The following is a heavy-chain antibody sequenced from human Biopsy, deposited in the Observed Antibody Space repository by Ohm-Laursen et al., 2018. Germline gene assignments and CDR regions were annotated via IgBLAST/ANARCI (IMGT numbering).Heavy chain of an antibody. CDR3: AVKSYFSTSFDP. J-gene: IGHJ5*02. V-gene: IGHV4-34*01. CDR1: GGSFSGYY. Sequence: SDTLSLTCAVYGGSFSGYYWSWIRQPPGKGLEWIGEINHSGSTNFNPSFKSRVTISVDTSKNQFSLKLSSVTAADTAVYYCAVKSYFSTSFDPWGQGTLVTVSS. CDR2: INHSGST. D-gene: IGHD1-26*01.